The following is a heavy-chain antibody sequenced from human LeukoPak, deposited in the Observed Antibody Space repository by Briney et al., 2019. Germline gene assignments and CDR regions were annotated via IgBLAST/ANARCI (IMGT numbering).Heavy chain of an antibody. D-gene: IGHD3-3*01. V-gene: IGHV1-8*01. CDR3: ARGRRGLRFLEWGKTRNAFDI. Sequence: ASVKVSCKASGYTFTSYDINWVRQATGQGLEWMGWMNPNSGNTGYAQKFQGGVTMTRNTSISTAYMELSSLRSEDTAVYYCARGRRGLRFLEWGKTRNAFDIWGQGTMVTVSP. J-gene: IGHJ3*02. CDR2: MNPNSGNT. CDR1: GYTFTSYD.